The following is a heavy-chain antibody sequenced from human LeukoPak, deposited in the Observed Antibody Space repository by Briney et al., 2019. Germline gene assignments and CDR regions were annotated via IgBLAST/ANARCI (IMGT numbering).Heavy chain of an antibody. J-gene: IGHJ6*02. CDR3: AKDLHYYVAMDF. D-gene: IGHD3-10*02. CDR2: IGSDSKT. V-gene: IGHV3-23*01. CDR1: GFTFSSFA. Sequence: GGSLRLSCAASGFTFSSFAMTWVRQAPGKGLEWVSSIGSDSKTHYPESVKGRFAISRDNSKSTLFLQMNSLRAEDTALYYCAKDLHYYVAMDFWGQGTAVTVSS.